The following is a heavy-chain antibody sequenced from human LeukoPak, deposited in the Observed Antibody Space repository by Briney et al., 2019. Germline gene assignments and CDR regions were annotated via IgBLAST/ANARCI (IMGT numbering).Heavy chain of an antibody. CDR1: GGSFSGYY. V-gene: IGHV4-34*01. CDR2: INHSGST. D-gene: IGHD3-16*02. J-gene: IGHJ4*01. Sequence: SETLSLTCAVYGGSFSGYYWSWIRQPPGKGLEWIGGINHSGSTNYNPFLRSRVTISVDTSKNQFSLKLSSVTAADTAVYSCARHPYYDYVWGSYRYGGYYFDYWGQGTLVTVSS. CDR3: ARHPYYDYVWGSYRYGGYYFDY.